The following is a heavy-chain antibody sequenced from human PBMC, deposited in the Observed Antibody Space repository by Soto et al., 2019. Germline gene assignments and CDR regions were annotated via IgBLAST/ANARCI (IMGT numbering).Heavy chain of an antibody. CDR1: GGTFSSYA. J-gene: IGHJ4*02. CDR3: AAEYSSSFVDY. Sequence: SVKVSCKASGGTFSSYAISWVRQAPGQGLEWMGMIFPIFGIANYAQKFQGRVTITADESTSTAYMELSSLRSEDTAVYYCAAEYSSSFVDYWGQGTLVTVSS. D-gene: IGHD6-6*01. CDR2: IFPIFGIA. V-gene: IGHV1-69*13.